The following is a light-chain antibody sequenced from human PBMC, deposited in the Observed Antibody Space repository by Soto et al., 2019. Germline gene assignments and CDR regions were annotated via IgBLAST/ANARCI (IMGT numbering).Light chain of an antibody. J-gene: IGKJ1*01. Sequence: EIVMTQSPATLSVSLGERATLSCRASQSVSSNLAWYQLKPGQAPRLLIYGASTRATGIPARFSGSGSGTDFTLTISRLEPEDFAVYYCQQYGSSPLWTFGQGTKVDIK. V-gene: IGKV3-15*01. CDR2: GAS. CDR1: QSVSSN. CDR3: QQYGSSPLWT.